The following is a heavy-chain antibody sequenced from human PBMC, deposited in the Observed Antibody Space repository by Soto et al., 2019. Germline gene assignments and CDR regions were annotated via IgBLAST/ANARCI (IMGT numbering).Heavy chain of an antibody. CDR3: ARELGATYYYGMDV. D-gene: IGHD1-26*01. V-gene: IGHV1-18*04. CDR2: ISAYNGNT. J-gene: IGHJ6*02. Sequence: ASVKVSCKASGYTFTSYGIGWVRQAPGQGLEWMGWISAYNGNTNYAQKLQGRVTMTTDTSTSTAYMELRSLRSDDTAVYYCARELGATYYYGMDVWGQGTTVTVSS. CDR1: GYTFTSYG.